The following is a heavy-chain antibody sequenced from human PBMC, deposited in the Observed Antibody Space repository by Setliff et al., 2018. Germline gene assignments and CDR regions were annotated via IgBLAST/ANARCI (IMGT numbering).Heavy chain of an antibody. V-gene: IGHV3-48*04. Sequence: GGSLRLSCAASGFTFSTYGLNWVRQAPGKGLGWISYLNNDGTTIYYADSVRGRFTISRDNASDSLYLQMNSLRAEDTAVYYCARDASDYYDSSGYSYYYYYGMDVWGQGTTVTVSS. D-gene: IGHD3-22*01. J-gene: IGHJ6*02. CDR2: LNNDGTTI. CDR3: ARDASDYYDSSGYSYYYYYGMDV. CDR1: GFTFSTYG.